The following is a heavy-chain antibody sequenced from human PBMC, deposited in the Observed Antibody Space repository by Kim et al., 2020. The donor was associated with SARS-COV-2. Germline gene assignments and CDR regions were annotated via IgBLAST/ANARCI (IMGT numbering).Heavy chain of an antibody. CDR3: AQSSEYSSSWYYYYGMDV. D-gene: IGHD6-13*01. V-gene: IGHV3-30-3*01. Sequence: GGSLRLSCAASGFTFSSYAMHWVRQAPGKGLEWVAVISYDGSNKYYADSVKGRFTISRDNSKNTLYLQMNSLRAEDTAVYYCAQSSEYSSSWYYYYGMDV. CDR2: ISYDGSNK. J-gene: IGHJ6*01. CDR1: GFTFSSYA.